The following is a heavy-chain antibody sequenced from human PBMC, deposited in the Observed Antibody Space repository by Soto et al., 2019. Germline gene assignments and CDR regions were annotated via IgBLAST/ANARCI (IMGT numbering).Heavy chain of an antibody. CDR3: ARLTILRGVPSNCFDL. J-gene: IGHJ5*02. CDR1: GYTFTSYA. CDR2: INAGNGNT. V-gene: IGHV1-3*01. Sequence: GASVKVSCKASGYTFTSYAMHWVRQAPGQRLEWMGWINAGNGNTNYSQKFQGRVTITRDTSASTAYMELSSLRSEDTAVYYCARLTILRGVPSNCFDLWGQGTLVTVSS. D-gene: IGHD3-10*01.